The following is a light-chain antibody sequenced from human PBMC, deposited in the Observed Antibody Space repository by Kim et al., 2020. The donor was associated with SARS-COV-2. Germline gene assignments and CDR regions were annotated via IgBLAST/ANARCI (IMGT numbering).Light chain of an antibody. CDR2: AND. Sequence: ELTQPPSASGTPGRWVTFSCSGSSSNIGSNPVNWYQQLPGTAPKLLIYANDQRPAGVPDRFSGSKSGTSASLAISGLQSEDEADYYCAAWDDSLIWVFGGGTKLTVL. V-gene: IGLV1-44*01. J-gene: IGLJ3*02. CDR1: SSNIGSNP. CDR3: AAWDDSLIWV.